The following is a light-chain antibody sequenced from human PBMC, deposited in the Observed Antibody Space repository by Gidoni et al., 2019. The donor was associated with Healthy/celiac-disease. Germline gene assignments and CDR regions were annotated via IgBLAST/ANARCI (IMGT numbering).Light chain of an antibody. J-gene: IGLJ2*01. Sequence: SYALTQDPAVSVALGQTVRITCQGHSLRSYYASWYQQKPGQAPVLVIYGKNNRPSGIPDRFSGSSSGHTASLTITGAQAEDEADYYCNSRDSSGNHQVVFGGGTKLTVL. CDR1: SLRSYY. CDR3: NSRDSSGNHQVV. V-gene: IGLV3-19*01. CDR2: GKN.